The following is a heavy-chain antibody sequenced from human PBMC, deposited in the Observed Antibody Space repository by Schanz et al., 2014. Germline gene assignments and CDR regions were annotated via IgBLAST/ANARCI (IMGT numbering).Heavy chain of an antibody. J-gene: IGHJ5*02. D-gene: IGHD3-3*01. CDR2: ISYSGFP. V-gene: IGHV4-39*02. Sequence: QLQLQESGPGLVKPSETLSLTCTVSGGSISSRNYYWAWIRQPPGKGLEWIGTISYSGFPYFNPSLKSRLAISVDTSKDQFSVRLTSVTAADTAVYYCARDRGYDFSFDPWGQGTLVTVSS. CDR1: GGSISSRNYY. CDR3: ARDRGYDFSFDP.